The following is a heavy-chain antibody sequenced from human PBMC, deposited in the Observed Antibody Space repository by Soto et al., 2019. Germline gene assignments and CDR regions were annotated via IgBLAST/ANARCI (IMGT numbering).Heavy chain of an antibody. D-gene: IGHD4-17*01. J-gene: IGHJ6*02. CDR2: INTGNGNT. CDR1: GYTFISYA. CDR3: ATAEGTVTTGWYGLDV. Sequence: QVQVMQSGAEVKKPGASVKVSCMTSGYTFISYALNWVRQAPGQRREWMGRINTGNGNTDYSQRFQGRITITRGTSATTTYMELTSLRPEDTAVYYCATAEGTVTTGWYGLDVWGQGTTVTVSS. V-gene: IGHV1-3*04.